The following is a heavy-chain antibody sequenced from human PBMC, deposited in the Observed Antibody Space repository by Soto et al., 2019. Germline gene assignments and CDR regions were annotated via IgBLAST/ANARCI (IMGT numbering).Heavy chain of an antibody. J-gene: IGHJ5*02. CDR3: ARDPIRSSATHRNWFDP. D-gene: IGHD5-12*01. Sequence: SQTLSLTCAISGDSVSSNSAAWNWIRQSPSRGLEWLGRTYYRSKWYNDYAVSVKSRITINPDTSKNQFSLQLNSVTPEDTAVYYCARDPIRSSATHRNWFDPWGQGTLVTVSS. CDR1: GDSVSSNSAA. CDR2: TYYRSKWYN. V-gene: IGHV6-1*01.